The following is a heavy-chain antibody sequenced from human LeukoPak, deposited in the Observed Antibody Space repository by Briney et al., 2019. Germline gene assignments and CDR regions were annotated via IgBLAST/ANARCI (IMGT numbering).Heavy chain of an antibody. CDR3: ARVSYGDYKAYFDY. CDR1: GGTFSSYA. Sequence: ASVKVSCKASGGTFSSYAISWVRQAPGQGLEWRGGIIPIFGTANYAQKCQGRVTITADKSTSTDYMELSSLRSEDTAVYYCARVSYGDYKAYFDYWGQGTLVTVSS. D-gene: IGHD4-17*01. V-gene: IGHV1-69*06. J-gene: IGHJ4*02. CDR2: IIPIFGTA.